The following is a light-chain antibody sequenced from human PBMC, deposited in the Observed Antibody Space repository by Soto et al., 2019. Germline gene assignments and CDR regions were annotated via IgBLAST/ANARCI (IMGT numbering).Light chain of an antibody. CDR2: GAS. J-gene: IGKJ1*01. V-gene: IGKV1-39*01. CDR1: QNINSW. CDR3: QQSFTCPRT. Sequence: DIQMPQSPTPLSASVGDRFTITCRASQNINSWLAWYQQKPGKAPELLIYGASFLHSGAPSGFSGSGSGTDFTLTISSLQPEDFATYYCQQSFTCPRTFGQGTKV.